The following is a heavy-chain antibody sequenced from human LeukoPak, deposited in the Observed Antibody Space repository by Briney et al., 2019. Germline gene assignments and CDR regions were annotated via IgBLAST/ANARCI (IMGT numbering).Heavy chain of an antibody. J-gene: IGHJ4*02. Sequence: HPGGSLRLSCAASEFTFSSYGMHWVRRAPGKGLEWVAVISYDGSNKYYADSVKGRFTISRDNSKNTLYLQMNSLRAEDTAVYYCAKDGRWLQFFDYWGQGTLVTVSS. D-gene: IGHD5-24*01. V-gene: IGHV3-30*18. CDR2: ISYDGSNK. CDR1: EFTFSSYG. CDR3: AKDGRWLQFFDY.